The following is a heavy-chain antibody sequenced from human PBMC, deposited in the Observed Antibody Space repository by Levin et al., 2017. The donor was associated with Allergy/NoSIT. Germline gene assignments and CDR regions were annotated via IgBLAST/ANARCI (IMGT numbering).Heavy chain of an antibody. CDR2: IIPIFGTA. V-gene: IGHV1-69*13. CDR3: ARGDYHDISVTYYYFNVDV. J-gene: IGHJ6*02. D-gene: IGHD3-22*01. Sequence: SVKVSCTASGGTFSSYALSWVRQAPGQGLEWMGGIIPIFGTAKYAQKFQDRITITADDSATTAYLELSGLRSEETAVYYFARGDYHDISVTYYYFNVDVWGQGTTVTVS. CDR1: GGTFSSYA.